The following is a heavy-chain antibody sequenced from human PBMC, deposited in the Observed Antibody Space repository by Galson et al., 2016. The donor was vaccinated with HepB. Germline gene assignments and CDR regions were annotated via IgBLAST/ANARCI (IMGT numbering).Heavy chain of an antibody. CDR2: INIDGKTT. D-gene: IGHD3-9*01. J-gene: IGHJ5*02. CDR3: ARLGTYYDILTGYYNGWFET. CDR1: GFTFSSYW. V-gene: IGHV3-74*01. Sequence: SLRLSCAASGFTFSSYWMHWVRQAPGKGLMWVSHINIDGKTTSYADSVKGRFTISRDNSRNTVYLQMNRLRAEDTAVYYCARLGTYYDILTGYYNGWFETWGQGTQVTVSS.